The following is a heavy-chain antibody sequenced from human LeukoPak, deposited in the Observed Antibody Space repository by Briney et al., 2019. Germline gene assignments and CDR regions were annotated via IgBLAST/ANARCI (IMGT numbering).Heavy chain of an antibody. CDR3: AKDSAFYYIDV. J-gene: IGHJ6*03. CDR1: GFTFNNYG. CDR2: IRYNGNNQ. D-gene: IGHD3-10*01. V-gene: IGHV3-30*02. Sequence: RSGGSLRLSCAASGFTFNNYGMHWVRQAPGKGLEWVAFIRYNGNNQYYADSVKGRFTISRDNSKNMLYLQMNSLKGDDTAVYYCAKDSAFYYIDVWGKGTTVIISS.